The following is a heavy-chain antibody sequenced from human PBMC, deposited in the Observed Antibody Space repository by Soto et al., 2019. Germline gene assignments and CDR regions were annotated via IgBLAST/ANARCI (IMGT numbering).Heavy chain of an antibody. CDR1: GFTLSSYS. CDR2: ISSSSSTI. D-gene: IGHD6-13*01. V-gene: IGHV3-48*01. Sequence: EVQLVESGGGLVQPGGSLRLSCAASGFTLSSYSMNWVRQAPGKGLEWVSYISSSSSTIYYADSVKGRFTISRDNAKNSLYLQMNSLRAEDTAVYYCARSSSSWPNWFDPWGQGTLVTVSS. CDR3: ARSSSSWPNWFDP. J-gene: IGHJ5*02.